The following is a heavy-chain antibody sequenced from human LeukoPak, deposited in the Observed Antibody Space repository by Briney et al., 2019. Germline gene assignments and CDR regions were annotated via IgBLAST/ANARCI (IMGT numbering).Heavy chain of an antibody. CDR3: ARDVGEYCSSTNCYASHY. V-gene: IGHV1-2*02. CDR1: GYTFTGYY. D-gene: IGHD2-2*01. J-gene: IGHJ4*02. Sequence: ASVKVSRKASGYTFTGYYIHWVRQAPGQGLEWMGWINPNSGGTNYAQKFQGRVTMTRDTSISTAYMELSRLRSDDTAVYYCARDVGEYCSSTNCYASHYWGQGTLVTVSS. CDR2: INPNSGGT.